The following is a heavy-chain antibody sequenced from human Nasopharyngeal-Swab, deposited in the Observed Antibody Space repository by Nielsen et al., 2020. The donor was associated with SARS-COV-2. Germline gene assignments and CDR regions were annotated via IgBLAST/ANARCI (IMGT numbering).Heavy chain of an antibody. CDR3: VRDADFSGFDY. D-gene: IGHD3/OR15-3a*01. CDR2: VFYTDNA. J-gene: IGHJ4*02. Sequence: SQTLSLTCTVSGDSIRRNRYNWGWVRQPPGKGLEWTGSVFYTDNAYYNPTFENRVTISVDMSKKNFSLNLSSVTAADTAVYYCVRDADFSGFDYWGRGILVTVSS. V-gene: IGHV4-39*07. CDR1: GDSIRRNRYN.